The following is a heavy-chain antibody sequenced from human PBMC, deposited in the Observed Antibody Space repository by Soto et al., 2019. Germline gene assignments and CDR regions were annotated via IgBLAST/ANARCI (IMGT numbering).Heavy chain of an antibody. CDR1: GYTFTSYY. CDR2: IKPDGGGT. Sequence: QVQLVQSGAEVKKPGASVKVSCKASGYTFTSYYMHWVRLAPGQGLEWMGIIKPDGGGTSYEQQFQGRVIMTSDTSTRTVYMEMSSLRSEDTAVYYCAVGGNYLSMDVWGQGTTVTVSS. J-gene: IGHJ6*02. V-gene: IGHV1-46*01. D-gene: IGHD4-4*01. CDR3: AVGGNYLSMDV.